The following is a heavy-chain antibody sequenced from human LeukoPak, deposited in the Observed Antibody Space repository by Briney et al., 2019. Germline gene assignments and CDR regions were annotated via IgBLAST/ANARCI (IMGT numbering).Heavy chain of an antibody. CDR1: GGSISSYY. CDR2: IYYSGST. Sequence: SETLSLTCTVSGGSISSYYWSWIRQPPGKGLEWIGYIYYSGSTNYNPSLKSRVTMSVDTSKNQFSLKLSSVTAAGTAVYYCARAGFVLSHAFDIWGQGTMVTVSS. CDR3: ARAGFVLSHAFDI. J-gene: IGHJ3*02. V-gene: IGHV4-59*12. D-gene: IGHD6-6*01.